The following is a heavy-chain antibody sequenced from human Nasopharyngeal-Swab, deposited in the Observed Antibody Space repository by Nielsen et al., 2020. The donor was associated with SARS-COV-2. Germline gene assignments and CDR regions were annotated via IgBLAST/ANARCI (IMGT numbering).Heavy chain of an antibody. CDR2: INNSGGST. CDR3: AKDLRGPYFF. V-gene: IGHV3-23*01. J-gene: IGHJ4*02. Sequence: GESLKISCAASGFTFSSYAMRWVRQAPGKGLEWVSTINNSGGSTYYADSVKGRFTISRDNSKNTLSLQMNSLRAEDTAVYYCAKDLRGPYFFWGQGTLVTVSS. CDR1: GFTFSSYA. D-gene: IGHD2/OR15-2a*01.